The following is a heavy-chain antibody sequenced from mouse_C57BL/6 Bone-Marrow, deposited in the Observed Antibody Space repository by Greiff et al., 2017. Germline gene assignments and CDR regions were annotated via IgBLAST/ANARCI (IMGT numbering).Heavy chain of an antibody. CDR3: ARSYDYDDYTMDY. V-gene: IGHV1-64*01. J-gene: IGHJ4*01. CDR1: GYTFTNYW. Sequence: QVQLQQPGAELVKPGASVKLSCKASGYTFTNYWMHWVKQRPGQGLEWIGMMHPNGGSPDYNEKFKSEATLSVDKSSRTAYMELSSLTSKYSAVYYCARSYDYDDYTMDYWGQGTSVTVSS. D-gene: IGHD2-4*01. CDR2: MHPNGGSP.